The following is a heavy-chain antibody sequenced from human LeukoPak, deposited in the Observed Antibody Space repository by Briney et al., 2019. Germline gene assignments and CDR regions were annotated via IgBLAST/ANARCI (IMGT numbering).Heavy chain of an antibody. CDR2: ISGSGGST. CDR1: GFTFSSYA. J-gene: IGHJ4*02. CDR3: ARGRGLGVVSPYFDY. D-gene: IGHD3-3*01. Sequence: PGGSLRLSCAASGFTFSSYAMSWVRQAPGKGLEWVSAISGSGGSTYYADSVKGRFTISRDNSKNIVSLQMNNLRAEDTAVYYCARGRGLGVVSPYFDYWGQGTLVTVSS. V-gene: IGHV3-23*01.